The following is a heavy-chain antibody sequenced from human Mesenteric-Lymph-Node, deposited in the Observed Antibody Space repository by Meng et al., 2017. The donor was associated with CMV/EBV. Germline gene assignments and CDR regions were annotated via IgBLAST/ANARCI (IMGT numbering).Heavy chain of an antibody. CDR1: RCSISSSSYY. V-gene: IGHV4-39*01. J-gene: IGHJ5*02. Sequence: QLQLQESGPGLVKPSETLSLTCTVSRCSISSSSYYWGWIRQPPGKGLEWIGSIYYSGSTYYNPSLKSRVTISVDPSKNQFSLKLSSVTAADTAVYYCARPHYYGSGSSPWFDPWGQGTLVTVSS. CDR3: ARPHYYGSGSSPWFDP. D-gene: IGHD3-10*01. CDR2: IYYSGST.